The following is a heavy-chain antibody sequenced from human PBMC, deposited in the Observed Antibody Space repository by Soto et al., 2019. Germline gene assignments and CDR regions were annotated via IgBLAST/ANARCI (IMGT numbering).Heavy chain of an antibody. CDR3: AKDTPVNGDSRIDC. V-gene: IGHV3-23*01. Sequence: EVQLLESGGGLVQPGGSLRLSCAASGFTFSSYAMDWVRQAPGKGLEWVSAISGSGGSTYYADSVKGRFTFSRDNSKNTLYPQMNSLRAEDTAVYYCAKDTPVNGDSRIDCWGQGTLVTVSS. J-gene: IGHJ4*02. CDR1: GFTFSSYA. D-gene: IGHD4-17*01. CDR2: ISGSGGST.